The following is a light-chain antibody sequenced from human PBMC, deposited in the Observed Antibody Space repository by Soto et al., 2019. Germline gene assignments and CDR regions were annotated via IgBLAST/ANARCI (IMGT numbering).Light chain of an antibody. CDR2: DVS. CDR3: SSYTSSSTRLYV. V-gene: IGLV2-14*01. CDR1: SSDVGGYNY. Sequence: QSALTQPASVSGSPLQSITISCTGTSSDVGGYNYVSWYQQHPGKAPKLMIYDVSNRPSGVSNRFSGSKSGNTASLTISGLQAEDEADYYCSSYTSSSTRLYVFGTGTKVTVL. J-gene: IGLJ1*01.